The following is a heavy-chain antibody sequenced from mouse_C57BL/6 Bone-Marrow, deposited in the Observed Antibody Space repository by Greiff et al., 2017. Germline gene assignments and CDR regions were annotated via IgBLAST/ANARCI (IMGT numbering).Heavy chain of an antibody. Sequence: LSCTASGFNIKDDYMHWVKQRPEQGLEWIGWIDPENGDTEYASKFQGKATITADTSSNTAYLQLSSLTSEDTAVYYCTTMMFDYWGQGTTLTVSS. J-gene: IGHJ2*01. V-gene: IGHV14-4*01. D-gene: IGHD2-3*01. CDR2: IDPENGDT. CDR1: GFNIKDDY. CDR3: TTMMFDY.